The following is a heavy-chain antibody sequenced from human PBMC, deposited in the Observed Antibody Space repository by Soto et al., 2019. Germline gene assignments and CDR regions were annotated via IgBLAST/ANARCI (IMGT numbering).Heavy chain of an antibody. D-gene: IGHD2-21*01. CDR3: ARASCGDNCYDRIDY. CDR1: DSTFDSHA. Sequence: EVQLLESGGGLVQPGGSLRLSCAAADSTFDSHAMSWVRRAPGKGLEWVSSITGGGDITYYADSVKGRFTISRDNFKNTLYLQMHSLRGEDTAGYYCARASCGDNCYDRIDYWGQGTLVTVSS. V-gene: IGHV3-23*01. J-gene: IGHJ4*02. CDR2: ITGGGDIT.